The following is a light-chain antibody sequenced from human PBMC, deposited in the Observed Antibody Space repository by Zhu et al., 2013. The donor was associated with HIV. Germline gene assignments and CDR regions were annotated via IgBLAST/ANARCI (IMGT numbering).Light chain of an antibody. CDR1: QSVSSSY. Sequence: EIVLTQSPGTLSLSPGERATLSCRASQSVSSSYLAWYRQKPGQAPRLLIYGSSIRATGIPDRFSGSGSGTEFTLTISRLEPEDFALYYCQQYGSSPRTFGQGTKVEIK. V-gene: IGKV3-20*01. CDR3: QQYGSSPRT. CDR2: GSS. J-gene: IGKJ1*01.